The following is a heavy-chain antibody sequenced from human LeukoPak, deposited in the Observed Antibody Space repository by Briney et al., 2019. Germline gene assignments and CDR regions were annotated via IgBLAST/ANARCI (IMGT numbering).Heavy chain of an antibody. Sequence: ASVKVSCKASGYTSTGYYMHWVRQAPGQGLEWMGWINPNSGGTNYAQKFQGRVTMTRDTSISTAYMELSRLRSDDTAVYYCASSYSSGWYWDYWGQGTLVTVSS. CDR3: ASSYSSGWYWDY. J-gene: IGHJ4*02. V-gene: IGHV1-2*02. D-gene: IGHD6-19*01. CDR2: INPNSGGT. CDR1: GYTSTGYY.